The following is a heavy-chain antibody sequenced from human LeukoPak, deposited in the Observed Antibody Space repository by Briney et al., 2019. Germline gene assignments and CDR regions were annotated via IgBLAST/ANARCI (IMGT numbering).Heavy chain of an antibody. D-gene: IGHD3-22*01. CDR1: GFTFSSYA. Sequence: GGSLRLSCAASGFTFSSYAMNWVRQAPGKGLEWVSAIGTVGDTYYPGSVKGRFTVSRENAKNSLYLQMNSLRDGDTAVYYCARAPLGGYGPWYWGQGTLVTVCS. J-gene: IGHJ4*02. CDR3: ARAPLGGYGPWY. CDR2: IGTVGDT. V-gene: IGHV3-13*01.